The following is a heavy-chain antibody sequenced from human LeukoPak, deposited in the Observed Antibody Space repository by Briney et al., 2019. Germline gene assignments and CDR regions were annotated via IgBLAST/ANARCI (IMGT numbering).Heavy chain of an antibody. Sequence: ASVKVSCKASGYTFTSYGISWVRQAPGQGLEWMGWISAYNGNTNYAQKLQGRVTMTTDTSTSTAYMELRSLRSDDTAVYYCARYYYDSSGYSNGAYAFDIWGQGTMVTVSS. CDR3: ARYYYDSSGYSNGAYAFDI. J-gene: IGHJ3*02. V-gene: IGHV1-18*01. CDR1: GYTFTSYG. CDR2: ISAYNGNT. D-gene: IGHD3-22*01.